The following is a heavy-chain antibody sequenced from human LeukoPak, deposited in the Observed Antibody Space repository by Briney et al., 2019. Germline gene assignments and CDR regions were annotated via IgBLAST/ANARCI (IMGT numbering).Heavy chain of an antibody. CDR1: GFTFINAW. CDR3: TTDYDSSGYYHY. V-gene: IGHV3-15*01. CDR2: IKSKTEDGTT. Sequence: GVSLRLSCAASGFTFINAWMIWLRRAPGKGLEGVGRIKSKTEDGTTNYAAPVKGRFTISRDDSKNTLYLQKKSLKTEDTAVYYCTTDYDSSGYYHYWGQGTLVTVSS. D-gene: IGHD3-22*01. J-gene: IGHJ4*02.